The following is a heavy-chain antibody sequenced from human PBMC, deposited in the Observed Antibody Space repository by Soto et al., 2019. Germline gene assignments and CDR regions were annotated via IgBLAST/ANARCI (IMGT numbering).Heavy chain of an antibody. CDR2: IIPIFGTA. CDR3: ARDLLSYYYDSSGYQV. Sequence: ASVKVSCKASGGTFSSYAISWVRQAPGQGLEWMGGIIPIFGTANYAQKFQGRVTITADESTSTAYMELSSLRSEDTAVYYCARDLLSYYYDSSGYQVWGQGTLVTVSS. V-gene: IGHV1-69*13. D-gene: IGHD3-22*01. J-gene: IGHJ4*02. CDR1: GGTFSSYA.